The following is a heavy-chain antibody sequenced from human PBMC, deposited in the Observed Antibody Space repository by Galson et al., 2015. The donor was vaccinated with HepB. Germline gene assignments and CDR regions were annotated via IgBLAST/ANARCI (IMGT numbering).Heavy chain of an antibody. Sequence: SLRLSCAASGFTFSTYSMNWVRQTPGGGVWCVSSISGTRSYIYYADSVKGRFTISRDNAKNSLYLQMNSLRVEDTAVYYCARETLVGVTTDFDYWGQGTLVTVSS. J-gene: IGHJ4*02. CDR3: ARETLVGVTTDFDY. CDR1: GFTFSTYS. D-gene: IGHD1-26*01. CDR2: ISGTRSYI. V-gene: IGHV3-21*01.